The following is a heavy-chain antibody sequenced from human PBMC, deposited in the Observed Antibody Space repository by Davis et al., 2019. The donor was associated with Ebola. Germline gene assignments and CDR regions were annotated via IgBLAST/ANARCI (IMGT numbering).Heavy chain of an antibody. J-gene: IGHJ6*03. Sequence: PSETLSLTCAVYGGSFSGYYWSWIRQPPGKGLEWIGEINHSGSTNYNPSLKSRVTISVDTSKNQFSLKLSSVTAADTAVYYCARGEARYCSSTSCYSYYYYYYMDVWGKGTTVTVSS. CDR2: INHSGST. V-gene: IGHV4-34*01. CDR1: GGSFSGYY. CDR3: ARGEARYCSSTSCYSYYYYYYMDV. D-gene: IGHD2-2*01.